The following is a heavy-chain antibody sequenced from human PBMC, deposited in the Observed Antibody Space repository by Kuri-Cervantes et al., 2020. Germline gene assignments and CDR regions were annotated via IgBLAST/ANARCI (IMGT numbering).Heavy chain of an antibody. Sequence: GESLKISCTTSGFTFSRYWMTWVRQATGEGLEWVSGIGTAGDTYYPGSVKGRFTISRENAKNSMYLQMNSLRAGDTAVYYCARGNPRMNDAFDIWGQGTMVTVSS. CDR3: ARGNPRMNDAFDI. CDR1: GFTFSRYW. V-gene: IGHV3-13*01. D-gene: IGHD2/OR15-2a*01. J-gene: IGHJ3*02. CDR2: IGTAGDT.